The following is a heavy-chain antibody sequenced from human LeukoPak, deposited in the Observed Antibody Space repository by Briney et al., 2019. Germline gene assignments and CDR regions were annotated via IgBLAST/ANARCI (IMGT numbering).Heavy chain of an antibody. V-gene: IGHV3-11*01. CDR1: GFIFGDFY. J-gene: IGHJ4*02. CDR2: INNPGTTI. D-gene: IGHD4-17*01. CDR3: ARTADGEFDV. Sequence: GGSLRLSCVASGFIFGDFYMNWIRQAPGKALEWVAFINNPGTTIHYADSVRGRFTISRDNAKSSLSLQINSLRVEDTAVYYCARTADGEFDVWGQGTLVTVSS.